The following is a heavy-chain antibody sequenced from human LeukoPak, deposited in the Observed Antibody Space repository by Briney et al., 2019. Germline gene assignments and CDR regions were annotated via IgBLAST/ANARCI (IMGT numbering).Heavy chain of an antibody. CDR1: GGSISNDYW. CDR3: ARAEGDEDSSSPFLFDY. CDR2: VYDRGGT. J-gene: IGHJ4*02. D-gene: IGHD6-13*01. Sequence: SETLSLTCAVSGGSISNDYWWSWVRQPPGKGLEWVGEVYDRGGTSYNPSLKSRVTISVDTSKNQFSLKLSSVTAADTAVYYCARAEGDEDSSSPFLFDYWGQGTLVTVSS. V-gene: IGHV4-4*02.